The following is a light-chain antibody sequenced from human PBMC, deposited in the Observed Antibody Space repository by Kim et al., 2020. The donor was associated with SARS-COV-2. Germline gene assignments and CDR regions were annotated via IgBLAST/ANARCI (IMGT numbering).Light chain of an antibody. CDR3: QHLNTYPS. J-gene: IGKJ5*01. V-gene: IGKV1-9*01. CDR1: EAISDY. Sequence: SASVGETVTIACRASEAISDYLAWYQQKPGKAPNLLIYSATTLQSGVPSRFSGSGSRTQFTLTISSLQPEDFATYYCQHLNTYPSFGPGTRLEIK. CDR2: SAT.